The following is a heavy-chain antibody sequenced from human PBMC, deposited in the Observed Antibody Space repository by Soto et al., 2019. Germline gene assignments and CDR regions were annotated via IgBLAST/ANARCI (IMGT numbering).Heavy chain of an antibody. CDR3: ARRGSGSYYDY. D-gene: IGHD1-26*01. Sequence: EVQLLESGGCLVQPGGSLRLSCAASGFTFSSYAMRWVRQAPVKGLEWVSSISGSGGSTYYADSVKGRFTISRDNSKNTLYLQMNSLRAEDTAVYYCARRGSGSYYDYWGQGTLVTVS. CDR1: GFTFSSYA. CDR2: ISGSGGST. V-gene: IGHV3-23*01. J-gene: IGHJ4*02.